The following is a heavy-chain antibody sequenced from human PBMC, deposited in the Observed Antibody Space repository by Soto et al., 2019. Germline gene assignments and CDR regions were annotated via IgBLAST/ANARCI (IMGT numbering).Heavy chain of an antibody. CDR2: ISAYNGNT. J-gene: IGHJ5*02. Sequence: ASVKVSCKASGYTFTSYGISWVRQAPGQGLEWMGWISAYNGNTNYAQKLQGRVTMTTDTSTSTAYMELRSLRSDDTAVYYCARAPIAVAGTWWFDPWGQGTLVTSPQ. V-gene: IGHV1-18*01. CDR1: GYTFTSYG. D-gene: IGHD6-19*01. CDR3: ARAPIAVAGTWWFDP.